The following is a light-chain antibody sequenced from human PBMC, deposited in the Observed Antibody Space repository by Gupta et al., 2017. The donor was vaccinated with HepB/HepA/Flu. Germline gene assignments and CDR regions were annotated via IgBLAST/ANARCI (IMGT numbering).Light chain of an antibody. CDR2: GKN. CDR3: NSRDSSGDHLVL. Sequence: SSELTQAPAVSLALGQTVRITCEGDSLRNCYASWYQQKPGRAPLLVIYGKNNRPPGIPHRFSGSTSLDTASLTITGAQAEDEADYYCNSRDSSGDHLVLFGGGTKVTVL. J-gene: IGLJ2*01. CDR1: SLRNCY. V-gene: IGLV3-19*01.